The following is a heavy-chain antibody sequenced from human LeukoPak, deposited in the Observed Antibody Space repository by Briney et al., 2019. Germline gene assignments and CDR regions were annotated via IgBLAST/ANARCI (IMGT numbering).Heavy chain of an antibody. V-gene: IGHV1-46*01. CDR3: AREESGGYFDY. CDR1: GYTFTSYG. CDR2: INPTGSST. D-gene: IGHD2-8*02. J-gene: IGHJ4*02. Sequence: VASVKVSCKASGYTFTSYGISWVRQAPGQGLEWMGLINPTGSSTNYAQKFRGRVTMTRDTSTSTVYMELSSLRSEDTAVYYCAREESGGYFDYWGQGTLVTVSS.